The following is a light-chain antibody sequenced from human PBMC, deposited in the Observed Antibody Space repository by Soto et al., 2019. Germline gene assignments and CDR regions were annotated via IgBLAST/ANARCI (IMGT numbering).Light chain of an antibody. CDR3: QQYNTYWT. Sequence: ASVGDRVTITCRASQNVNNWLAWYQHKPGKAPQLLIYDASALETGVPSRFSGSGSGTEFTLAISGLQSDDFATYSCQQYNTYWTFGPGTKVDIK. J-gene: IGKJ1*01. CDR2: DAS. V-gene: IGKV1-5*01. CDR1: QNVNNW.